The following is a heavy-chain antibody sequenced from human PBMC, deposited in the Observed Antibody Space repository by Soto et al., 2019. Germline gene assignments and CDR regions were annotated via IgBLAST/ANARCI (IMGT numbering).Heavy chain of an antibody. CDR2: IWYDGSNK. J-gene: IGHJ6*02. V-gene: IGHV3-33*01. Sequence: GGSLRLSCAASGFTFSSYGMHWVRQAPGKGLGWVAVIWYDGSNKYYADSVKGRFTISRDNSKNTLYLQMNSLRAEDTAVYYCARDGVTIFGVVIIQDYYYGMDVWGQGTTVTVSS. CDR1: GFTFSSYG. D-gene: IGHD3-3*01. CDR3: ARDGVTIFGVVIIQDYYYGMDV.